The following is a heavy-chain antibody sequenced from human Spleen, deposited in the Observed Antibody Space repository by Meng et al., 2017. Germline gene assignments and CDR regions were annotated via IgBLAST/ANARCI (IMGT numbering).Heavy chain of an antibody. CDR1: GDSISSDNSY. D-gene: IGHD3-3*02. J-gene: IGHJ4*02. CDR2: IYYRGST. Sequence: QVQLQESGRGLVRPSQTLSLTCTVSGDSISSDNSYWSWIRQSPGRGLEWIGSIYYRGSTNYNPSLKSRISMSVDMSKNQFSLKVNSVTAADTAIYYCVISSHNWGQGTLVTVSS. CDR3: VISSHN. V-gene: IGHV4-30-4*01.